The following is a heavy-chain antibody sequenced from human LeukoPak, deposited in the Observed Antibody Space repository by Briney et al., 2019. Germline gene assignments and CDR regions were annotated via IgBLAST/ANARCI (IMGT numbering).Heavy chain of an antibody. D-gene: IGHD3-22*01. CDR3: ASSMYYYDSSGYYFDY. V-gene: IGHV3-53*01. CDR2: IYNGGST. Sequence: GGSLRLSCAASGFTVSSNYMSWVRQAPGKGLEWVSVIYNGGSTYYADSVKGRFTISRDNSKNTLYLRMNSLRAEDTAVYYCASSMYYYDSSGYYFDYWGQGTLVTVSS. J-gene: IGHJ4*02. CDR1: GFTVSSNY.